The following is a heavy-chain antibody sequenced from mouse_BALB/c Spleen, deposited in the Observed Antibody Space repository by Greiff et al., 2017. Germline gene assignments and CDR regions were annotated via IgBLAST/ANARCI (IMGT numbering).Heavy chain of an antibody. V-gene: IGHV5-4*02. CDR1: GFTFSDYY. CDR2: ISDGGSYT. Sequence: DVMLVESGGGLVKPGGSLKLSCAASGFTFSDYYMYWVRQTPEKRLEWVATISDGGSYTYYPDSVKGRFTISRDNAKNNLYLQMSSLKSEDTAMYYCARGYFDYWGQGTTLTVSS. J-gene: IGHJ2*01. CDR3: ARGYFDY.